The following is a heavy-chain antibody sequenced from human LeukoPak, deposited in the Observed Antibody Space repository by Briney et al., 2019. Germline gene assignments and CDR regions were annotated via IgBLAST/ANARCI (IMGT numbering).Heavy chain of an antibody. V-gene: IGHV3-21*01. Sequence: PGGSLRLSCAASGFTFSRCTMSWVRQAPGKGLEWVSSISSSGSYIYNADSVKGRFTISRDNAKNSLYLQMNSLRAEDTAVYYCARPSSYYDSSGYQGEFDYWGQGTLVTVSS. CDR3: ARPSSYYDSSGYQGEFDY. D-gene: IGHD3-22*01. CDR2: ISSSGSYI. J-gene: IGHJ4*02. CDR1: GFTFSRCT.